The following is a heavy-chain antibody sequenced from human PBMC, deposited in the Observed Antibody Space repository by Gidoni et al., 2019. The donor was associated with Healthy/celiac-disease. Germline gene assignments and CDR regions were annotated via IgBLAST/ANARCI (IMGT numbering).Heavy chain of an antibody. D-gene: IGHD2-2*01. Sequence: EVQLVESGGSLGQPGGSLRLTWAASGFTFSSYWMSWVRQAHGKGLEWVANIKQDGSEKYYVDSVKGRFTICRDNAKNSLYLQMISMRAEDTAVYYCARAGYCSSTSCLDYWGQGTLVTVSS. CDR2: IKQDGSEK. CDR1: GFTFSSYW. J-gene: IGHJ4*02. V-gene: IGHV3-7*04. CDR3: ARAGYCSSTSCLDY.